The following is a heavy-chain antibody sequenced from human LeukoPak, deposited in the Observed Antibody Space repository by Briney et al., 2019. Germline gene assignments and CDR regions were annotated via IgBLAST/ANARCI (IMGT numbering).Heavy chain of an antibody. CDR1: GGSISSYY. CDR2: IYHSGST. V-gene: IGHV4-59*01. D-gene: IGHD3-22*01. Sequence: SETLSLTCTVSGGSISSYYWSWIRQPPGKGLEWIGYIYHSGSTNYNPSPKSRVTISVDTSKNQFSLKLSSVTAADTAVYYCARGRDSSGYYYIDYWGQGTLVTVSS. J-gene: IGHJ4*02. CDR3: ARGRDSSGYYYIDY.